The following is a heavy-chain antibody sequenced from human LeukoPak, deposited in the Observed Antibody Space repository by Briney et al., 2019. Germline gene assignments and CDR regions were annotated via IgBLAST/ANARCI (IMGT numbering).Heavy chain of an antibody. CDR1: GYTFTSYD. Sequence: ASVKVSCKASGYTFTSYDINWVRQAPGQGLEWMGIINPSGGSTSYAQKFQGRVTMTRDTSTSTVYMELSSLRSEDTAVYYCAREVRGGNWFDPWGQGTLVTVSS. CDR3: AREVRGGNWFDP. CDR2: INPSGGST. D-gene: IGHD3-10*01. V-gene: IGHV1-46*01. J-gene: IGHJ5*02.